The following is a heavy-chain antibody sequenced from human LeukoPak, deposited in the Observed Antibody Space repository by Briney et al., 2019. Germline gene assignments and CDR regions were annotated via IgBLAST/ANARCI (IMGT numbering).Heavy chain of an antibody. D-gene: IGHD3-3*01. CDR2: ISSSSSTV. J-gene: IGHJ3*02. V-gene: IGHV3-48*02. CDR3: ARVRILEWLLYASDI. Sequence: GGSLRLSCAASGFTFSSYSMNWVRQAPGKGLEWVSYISSSSSTVYYADSVKGRFTISRDNAKNSLYLQMNSLRDEDTAVYYCARVRILEWLLYASDIWGQGTMVTVSS. CDR1: GFTFSSYS.